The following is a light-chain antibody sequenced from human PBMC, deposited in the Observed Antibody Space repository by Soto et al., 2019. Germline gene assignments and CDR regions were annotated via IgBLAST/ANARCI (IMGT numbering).Light chain of an antibody. CDR2: EDN. CDR1: SGSIASNY. J-gene: IGLJ2*01. CDR3: QSYHSGNVV. Sequence: NFLLTQPHSVSESPGKTVTISCTRSSGSIASNYVQWYQQRPGSAPTPVIYEDNDRPSGVPDRFSGSIDSSSNSASLTISGLKNDDEADYYCQSYHSGNVVFGGGTKLTVL. V-gene: IGLV6-57*04.